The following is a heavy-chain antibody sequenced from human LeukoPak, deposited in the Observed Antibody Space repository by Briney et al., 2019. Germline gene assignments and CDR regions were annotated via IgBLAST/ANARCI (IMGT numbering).Heavy chain of an antibody. D-gene: IGHD6-13*01. V-gene: IGHV4-59*01. CDR2: IYYSGST. CDR1: GGSISGYY. CDR3: ARDSGLEAGGAGFVY. Sequence: SETLSLTCTVSGGSISGYYWSWIRQPPGKGLDWIGSIYYSGSTNYNPSLKSRVTISVDTSKNQFSLKLSSVTAADTAVYYCARDSGLEAGGAGFVYWGQGTLVTVSS. J-gene: IGHJ4*02.